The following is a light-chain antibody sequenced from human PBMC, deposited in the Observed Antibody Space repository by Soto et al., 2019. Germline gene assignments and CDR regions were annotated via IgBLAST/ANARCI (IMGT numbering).Light chain of an antibody. CDR3: QQYGSSQWT. CDR2: CAS. V-gene: IGKV3-20*01. Sequence: EIVLTQAPGTLSLSPGQRATLSCRASQSVSSSYLAWEQKKPGQAPRLLIYCASSRATGIPDRFRGSRSGTDFPLTISRLEPEDFAVYYCQQYGSSQWTFGQGTKVDSK. J-gene: IGKJ1*01. CDR1: QSVSSSY.